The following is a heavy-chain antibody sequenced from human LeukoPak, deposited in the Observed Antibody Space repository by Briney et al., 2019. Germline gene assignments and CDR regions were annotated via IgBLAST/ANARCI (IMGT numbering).Heavy chain of an antibody. CDR3: ARANLGDGYNFWSTSERGSYYFVY. Sequence: SVKVSCKASGGTFSSYAISWVRQAPGQGLEWMGGIIPIFGTANYAQKFQGRVTITTDESTSTAYMELSSLRSEDTAVYYCARANLGDGYNFWSTSERGSYYFVYWGQGTLVTVSS. J-gene: IGHJ4*02. CDR1: GGTFSSYA. D-gene: IGHD5-24*01. V-gene: IGHV1-69*05. CDR2: IIPIFGTA.